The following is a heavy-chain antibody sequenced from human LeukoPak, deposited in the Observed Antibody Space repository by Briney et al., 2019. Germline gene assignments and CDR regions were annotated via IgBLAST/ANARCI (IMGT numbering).Heavy chain of an antibody. J-gene: IGHJ4*02. CDR2: INPNSGGT. CDR1: GYTFTGYY. D-gene: IGHD3-22*01. V-gene: IGHV1-2*02. Sequence: ASVKVSCKASGYTFTGYYMHWVRQAPGQGLEWMGWINPNSGGTNYAQKFQGRVTMTRDTSISTAYMELSRLRSDDTAVYYCARPVYYYDSSGPLDYWGQGTLVTVSS. CDR3: ARPVYYYDSSGPLDY.